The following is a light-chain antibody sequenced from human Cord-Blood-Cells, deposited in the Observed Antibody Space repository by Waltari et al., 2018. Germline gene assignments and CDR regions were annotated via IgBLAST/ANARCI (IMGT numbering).Light chain of an antibody. CDR3: QQYNNWPES. J-gene: IGKJ2*03. CDR1: QSVSSN. V-gene: IGKV3-15*01. Sequence: EIVMTQSPATLSVSPGERATLSCRASQSVSSNLAWYQQKPGQAPRLLIYGASTRATGIPARFSGSGSGTEFNLTISSLQSEDFAVYYGQQYNNWPESFGQGTKLEIK. CDR2: GAS.